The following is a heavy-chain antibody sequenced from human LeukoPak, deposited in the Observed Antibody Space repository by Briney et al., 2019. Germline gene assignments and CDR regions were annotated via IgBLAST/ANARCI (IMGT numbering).Heavy chain of an antibody. D-gene: IGHD3-16*01. Sequence: SETLSLTCSVSGDSITSYYWTWIRQPPGKGLERIGYIAYSGSTSYNSSLKSRVTMSIDMSKNQFSLNLSSVTAADTAVYYCARGRLRSVLDYWGQGSLVTVSS. J-gene: IGHJ4*02. CDR2: IAYSGST. V-gene: IGHV4-59*01. CDR1: GDSITSYY. CDR3: ARGRLRSVLDY.